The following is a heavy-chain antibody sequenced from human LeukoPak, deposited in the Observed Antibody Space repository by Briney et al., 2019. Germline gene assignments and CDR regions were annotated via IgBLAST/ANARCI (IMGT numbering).Heavy chain of an antibody. D-gene: IGHD3-16*01. J-gene: IGHJ4*02. CDR3: AREMITFGGVDY. CDR1: GXTFSSYS. CDR2: ISSSSSYI. V-gene: IGHV3-21*01. Sequence: PGGSLRLSCAASGXTFSSYSMNWVRQAPGKGLEWVSSISSSSSYIYYADSVKGRFTISRDNAKNSLYLQMSSLRAEDTAVYYCAREMITFGGVDYWGQGTLVTVSS.